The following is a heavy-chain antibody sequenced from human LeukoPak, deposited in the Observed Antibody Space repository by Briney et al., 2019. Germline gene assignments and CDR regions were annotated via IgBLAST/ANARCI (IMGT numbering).Heavy chain of an antibody. D-gene: IGHD5-12*01. CDR1: GFTFSSYS. J-gene: IGHJ6*03. CDR3: AKGIVVTISWDYYMDV. CDR2: ISGSGGST. V-gene: IGHV3-23*01. Sequence: GGSLRLSCAASGFTFSSYSMNWVRQAPGKGLEWVSAISGSGGSTYYADSVKGRFTISRDDSKNTLYLQMNSLRAEDTAVYYCAKGIVVTISWDYYMDVWGKGTTVTVSS.